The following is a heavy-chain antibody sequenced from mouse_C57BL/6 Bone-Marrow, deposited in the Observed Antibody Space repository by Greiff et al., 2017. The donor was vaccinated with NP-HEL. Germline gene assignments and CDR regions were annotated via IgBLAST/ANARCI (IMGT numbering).Heavy chain of an antibody. CDR1: GISITTGNYR. J-gene: IGHJ1*03. V-gene: IGHV3-5*01. CDR3: AREGSSYWYFDV. CDR2: IYYSGTI. D-gene: IGHD1-1*01. Sequence: VQLQQSGPGLVKPSQTVFLTCTVTGISITTGNYRWSWIRQFPGNKLEWIGYIYYSGTITYNPSLTSRTTITRDTPKNQFFLEMNSLTAEDTATYYCAREGSSYWYFDVWGTGTTVTVSS.